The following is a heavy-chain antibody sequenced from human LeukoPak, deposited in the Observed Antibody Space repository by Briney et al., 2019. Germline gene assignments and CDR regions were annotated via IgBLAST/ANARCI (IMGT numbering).Heavy chain of an antibody. CDR2: ISTSSRNI. CDR3: ARSGDYGDYTAY. D-gene: IGHD4-17*01. Sequence: GGSLRLSCAASGFTFSSYNMNWVRQAPGKGLEGVSYISTSSRNIQYADSVKGRFTISRDNAKNSVYLQMNSLRDEDTAVYYCARSGDYGDYTAYWGQGTLVTVSS. CDR1: GFTFSSYN. J-gene: IGHJ4*02. V-gene: IGHV3-48*02.